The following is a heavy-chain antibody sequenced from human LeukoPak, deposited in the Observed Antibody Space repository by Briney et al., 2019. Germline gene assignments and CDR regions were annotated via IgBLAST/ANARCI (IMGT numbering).Heavy chain of an antibody. J-gene: IGHJ3*02. CDR3: ARDHTYYDILTGYSFGAFDI. V-gene: IGHV4-59*01. Sequence: PSETLSLTCTVSGGSISNYYRSWLRQPPGKGLEWIGYIYYRGSTHSNPSLKSRVTISVDTCKSQFSLKLSSVTAADTAVYYCARDHTYYDILTGYSFGAFDIWGQGTMVTVSS. CDR1: GGSISNYY. CDR2: IYYRGST. D-gene: IGHD3-9*01.